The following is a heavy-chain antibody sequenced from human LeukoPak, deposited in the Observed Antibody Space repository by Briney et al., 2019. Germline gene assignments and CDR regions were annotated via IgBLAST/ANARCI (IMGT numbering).Heavy chain of an antibody. D-gene: IGHD2-2*02. CDR1: GGSISSYY. CDR2: IYYSGST. Sequence: PSETLSLTCTVSGGSISSYYWSWIRQPPGKGLEWIGYIYYSGSTNYNPSLKSRVTISVDTSKNQFSLKLSSVTAADTAVYYCARQTIAAVTGYMLFDLWGRGTLVIVSS. V-gene: IGHV4-59*08. CDR3: ARQTIAAVTGYMLFDL. J-gene: IGHJ2*01.